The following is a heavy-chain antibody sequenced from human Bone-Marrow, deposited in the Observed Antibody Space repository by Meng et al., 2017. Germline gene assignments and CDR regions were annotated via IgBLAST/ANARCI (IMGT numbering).Heavy chain of an antibody. CDR3: ASGYCSGGSCQVGWFDP. J-gene: IGHJ5*02. Sequence: PGRFIPSDPLPLPCRVFGGFVSDYYWRRIRPPPGKGLEWIVEINHSGSTNYNPSLKSRVTISVDTSKNQFSLKLSSVTAADTAVYYCASGYCSGGSCQVGWFDPWGQGTLVTVSS. CDR2: INHSGST. V-gene: IGHV4-34*01. CDR1: GGFVSDYY. D-gene: IGHD2-15*01.